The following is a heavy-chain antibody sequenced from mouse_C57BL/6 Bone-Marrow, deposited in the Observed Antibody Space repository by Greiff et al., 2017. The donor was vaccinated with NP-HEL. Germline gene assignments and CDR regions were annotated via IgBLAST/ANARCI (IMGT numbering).Heavy chain of an antibody. Sequence: EVQLVESGGGLVKPGGSLKLSCAASGFTFSSYAMSWVRQTPEKRLEWVATISDGGSYTYYPDNVKGRVTISRDNAKNNLYLQMSHLKAEDTAMCYCARELGIDYWGQGTTLTVSS. CDR3: ARELGIDY. CDR2: ISDGGSYT. V-gene: IGHV5-4*01. J-gene: IGHJ2*01. CDR1: GFTFSSYA.